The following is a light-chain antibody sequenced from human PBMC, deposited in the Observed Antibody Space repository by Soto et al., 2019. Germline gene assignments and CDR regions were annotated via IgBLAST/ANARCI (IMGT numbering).Light chain of an antibody. CDR3: QQYTHWPRT. J-gene: IGKJ1*01. V-gene: IGKV3-15*01. CDR2: GAS. CDR1: QSVSSN. Sequence: ETVMTQSPATLSVSPGERATLSCRASQSVSSNLAWYQQKPGQAPRLLIYGASTRATGITARFTGSGSGTEFTLTISSLQSEDVAVYYCQQYTHWPRTFGQGTKVDVK.